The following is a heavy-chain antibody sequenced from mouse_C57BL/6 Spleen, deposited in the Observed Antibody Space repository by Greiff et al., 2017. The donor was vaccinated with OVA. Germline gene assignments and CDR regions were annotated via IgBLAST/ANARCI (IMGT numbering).Heavy chain of an antibody. CDR3: ASLYYGSSYGFAY. J-gene: IGHJ3*01. CDR2: IHPNSGST. CDR1: GYTFTSYW. D-gene: IGHD1-1*01. V-gene: IGHV1-64*01. Sequence: VQLQQPGAELVKPGASVKLSCKASGYTFTSYWMHWVKQRPGQGLEWIGMIHPNSGSTNYNEKFKSKATLTVDKSSSTAYMQISSLTSEDAAVYYCASLYYGSSYGFAYWGQGTLVTVSA.